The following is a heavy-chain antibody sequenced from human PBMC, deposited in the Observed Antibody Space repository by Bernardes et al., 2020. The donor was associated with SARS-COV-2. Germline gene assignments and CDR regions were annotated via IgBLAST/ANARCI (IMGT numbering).Heavy chain of an antibody. Sequence: TLSLTCTVSGGSISSYYWSWIRQPPGKGLEWIGYIYYSGSTNYNPSLKSRVTISVDTSKNQFSLKLSSVTAADTAVYYCARDTTYYDFWSGYYTLGYFDYWGQGTLVTVSS. V-gene: IGHV4-59*01. CDR2: IYYSGST. J-gene: IGHJ4*02. D-gene: IGHD3-3*01. CDR1: GGSISSYY. CDR3: ARDTTYYDFWSGYYTLGYFDY.